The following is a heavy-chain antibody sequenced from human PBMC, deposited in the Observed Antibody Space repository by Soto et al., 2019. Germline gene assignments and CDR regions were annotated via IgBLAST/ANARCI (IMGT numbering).Heavy chain of an antibody. CDR1: GDSISSPDCY. CDR2: VYYRGSI. CDR3: ARVTFTPNWFDS. J-gene: IGHJ5*01. D-gene: IGHD3-16*01. V-gene: IGHV4-30-4*01. Sequence: SETLSLTCTVSGDSISSPDCYWSWIRQAPGKGLELIGYVYYRGSIYYTPSFESRVSISIDTSKNQFSLRLTSVTAADSAVYFCARVTFTPNWFDSWGQGTLVTVSS.